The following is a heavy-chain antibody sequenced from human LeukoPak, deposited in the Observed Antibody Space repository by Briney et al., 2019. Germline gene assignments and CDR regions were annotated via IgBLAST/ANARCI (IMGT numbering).Heavy chain of an antibody. J-gene: IGHJ4*02. D-gene: IGHD6-19*01. Sequence: ASVKVSCKASGYIFTGYYMHWVRQAPGQGLEWMGIINPSGGSTSYAQKFQGRVTMTRDMSTSTVYMELSSLRSEDTAVYYCAREYSSGRYGGDYWGQGTLVTVSS. V-gene: IGHV1-46*01. CDR2: INPSGGST. CDR3: AREYSSGRYGGDY. CDR1: GYIFTGYY.